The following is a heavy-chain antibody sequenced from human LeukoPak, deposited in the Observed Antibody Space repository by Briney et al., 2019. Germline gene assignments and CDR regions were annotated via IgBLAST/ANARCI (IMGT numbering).Heavy chain of an antibody. Sequence: SETLSLTCTVSGGSISSGGYYWSWIRQHPGKGLEWIGYIYYSGSTYYNPSLKSRVTISVDTSKNQFSLKLSSVTAADTAVYYCARLPYSSSSYYFDYWGQGTLVTVSS. CDR1: GGSISSGGYY. CDR2: IYYSGST. CDR3: ARLPYSSSSYYFDY. D-gene: IGHD6-6*01. V-gene: IGHV4-31*03. J-gene: IGHJ4*02.